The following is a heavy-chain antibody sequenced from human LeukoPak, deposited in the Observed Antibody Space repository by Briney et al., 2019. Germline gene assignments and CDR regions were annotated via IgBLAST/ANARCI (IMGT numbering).Heavy chain of an antibody. Sequence: SETLSLTCAVYGGPFSHYYWSWSWIRQPPGKGLEWIGEINHSGSTNYNSSLKSRVTISLDRSKNQFSLNLSSVTAADMAMYYCARFVSRGYSDVAKNWFDPWGQGTLVTVSS. CDR3: ARFVSRGYSDVAKNWFDP. D-gene: IGHD5-12*01. J-gene: IGHJ5*02. CDR2: INHSGST. V-gene: IGHV4-34*01. CDR1: GGPFSHYY.